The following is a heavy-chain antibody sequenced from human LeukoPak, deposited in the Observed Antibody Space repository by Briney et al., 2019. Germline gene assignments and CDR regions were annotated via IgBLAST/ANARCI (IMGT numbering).Heavy chain of an antibody. CDR3: ARDIVAGIDY. CDR2: IYYSGST. J-gene: IGHJ4*02. CDR1: GGSISSYY. D-gene: IGHD2-21*01. V-gene: IGHV4-59*01. Sequence: SETLSLTCTVSGGSISSYYWSWIRQPPGKGLEWIGYIYYSGSTNYNPSLKSRVTISVDTSKNQFSLKPSSVTAADTAVYYCARDIVAGIDYWGQGTLVTVSS.